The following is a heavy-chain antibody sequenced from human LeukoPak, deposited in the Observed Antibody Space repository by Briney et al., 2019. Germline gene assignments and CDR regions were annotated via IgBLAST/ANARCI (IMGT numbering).Heavy chain of an antibody. D-gene: IGHD3-9*01. CDR1: GFIFSRYL. CDR3: ARDSFDALGYFDY. V-gene: IGHV3-7*01. CDR2: INQDGSEK. Sequence: GGSLRLSCAASGFIFSRYLMSWVRQAPGKGLEWVANINQDGSEKFYVDSVKGRFTISRDNAKNSLYLQMNSLRAEDTAVYYCARDSFDALGYFDYWGQGTLVTVSS. J-gene: IGHJ4*02.